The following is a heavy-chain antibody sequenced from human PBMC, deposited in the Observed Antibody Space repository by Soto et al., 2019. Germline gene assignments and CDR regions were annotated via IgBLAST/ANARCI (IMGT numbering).Heavy chain of an antibody. CDR1: GFSLRTYGMA. V-gene: IGHV2-5*02. Sequence: QITLKESGPALVKPTQTLTLTCTFSGFSLRTYGMAVGWIRQPPGKTLEWLALAYWDDDKHYSPSLQSRPTITKDTSKNQLVLTMTTMDPGDTATYYCAHRRKVDGVWYTVYYWGQGILVNVSS. J-gene: IGHJ4*02. CDR2: AYWDDDK. D-gene: IGHD6-19*01. CDR3: AHRRKVDGVWYTVYY.